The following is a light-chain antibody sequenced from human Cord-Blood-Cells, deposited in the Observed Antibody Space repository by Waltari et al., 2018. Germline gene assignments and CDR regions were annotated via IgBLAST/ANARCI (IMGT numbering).Light chain of an antibody. CDR2: GES. CDR1: QSVSSN. J-gene: IGKJ5*01. V-gene: IGKV3-15*01. Sequence: EIVMTQSPATLSVSPGERATLSCRASQSVSSNLAWYQQKPGQAPRLLIYGESTRATGIPARFSGSGSGTEFTLTISSLQSEDFAVYYCQQYNNWPPSITCGQGTRLEIK. CDR3: QQYNNWPPSIT.